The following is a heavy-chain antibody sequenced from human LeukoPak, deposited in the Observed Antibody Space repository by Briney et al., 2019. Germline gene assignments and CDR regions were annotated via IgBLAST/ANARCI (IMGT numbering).Heavy chain of an antibody. V-gene: IGHV3-7*01. CDR2: IKQDGSEK. Sequence: LSGRSLRLSCAASGFTFSSYAMHWVRQAPGKGLEWVANIKQDGSEKYYVDSLKGRFTISRDNAKNSLFLQMNSLRAEDTAVYYCARDGGEYYYDNSDYWGNFDYWGQGTLVTVSS. J-gene: IGHJ4*02. CDR1: GFTFSSYA. CDR3: ARDGGEYYYDNSDYWGNFDY. D-gene: IGHD3-22*01.